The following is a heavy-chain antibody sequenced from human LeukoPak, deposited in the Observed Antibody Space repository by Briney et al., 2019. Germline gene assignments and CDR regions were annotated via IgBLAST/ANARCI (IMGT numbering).Heavy chain of an antibody. CDR3: ARGPYCSGGSCYPLRYYYYMDV. J-gene: IGHJ6*03. D-gene: IGHD2-15*01. CDR2: MNPNSGNT. V-gene: IGHV1-8*01. CDR1: GYTFTCYD. Sequence: ASVKVSCKASGYTFTCYDINWVRQATGQGLEWMGWMNPNSGNTGYAQKFQGRVTMTRNTSISTAYMELSSLRSEDTAVYYCARGPYCSGGSCYPLRYYYYMDVWGKGTTVTVSS.